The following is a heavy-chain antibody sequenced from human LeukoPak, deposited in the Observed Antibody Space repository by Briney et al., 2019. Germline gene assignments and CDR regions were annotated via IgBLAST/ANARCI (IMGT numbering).Heavy chain of an antibody. Sequence: GGSLRLSCAASGFTFSRYAMSWVRQAPGKGLEWVSGISGSGDSTYYADSVKGRFTISRDNSKNTLSLQMNSLRAEDTAVYYCAKDRWDILTGYRYFDYWGQGTLVTVSS. CDR1: GFTFSRYA. J-gene: IGHJ4*02. D-gene: IGHD3-9*01. CDR2: ISGSGDST. CDR3: AKDRWDILTGYRYFDY. V-gene: IGHV3-23*01.